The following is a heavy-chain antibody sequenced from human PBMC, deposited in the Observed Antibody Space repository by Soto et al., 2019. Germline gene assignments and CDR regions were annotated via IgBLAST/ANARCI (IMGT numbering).Heavy chain of an antibody. Sequence: QVQLVESGGGVVQPGRSLRLSCAASGFTFSSYGMHWVRQAPGKGLEWVAVISYDGSNKYYADSVKGRFTISRDNSKNTLYLQMNSLRAEDTAVYYGAKDWSSSWHRFDYWGQGTLVTVSS. V-gene: IGHV3-30*18. J-gene: IGHJ4*02. CDR2: ISYDGSNK. D-gene: IGHD6-13*01. CDR1: GFTFSSYG. CDR3: AKDWSSSWHRFDY.